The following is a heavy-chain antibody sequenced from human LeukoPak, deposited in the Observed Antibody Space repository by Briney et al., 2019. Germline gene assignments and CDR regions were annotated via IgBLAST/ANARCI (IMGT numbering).Heavy chain of an antibody. D-gene: IGHD5-18*01. Sequence: GESLKTYCQCSGYSFTCYLISWARQMPGKGLEWMGRIDPSDSYTNYSPSFQGHVTISSDKFISTAYLQWSSLKATDNDMYYCERLNGYSYGCEYWGRGTLVTVSS. CDR2: IDPSDSYT. CDR1: GYSFTCYL. V-gene: IGHV5-10-1*01. CDR3: ERLNGYSYGCEY. J-gene: IGHJ4*02.